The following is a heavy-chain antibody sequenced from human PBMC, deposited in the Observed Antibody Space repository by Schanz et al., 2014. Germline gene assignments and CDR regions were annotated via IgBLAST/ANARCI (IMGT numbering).Heavy chain of an antibody. CDR3: AASSGWHPSTDY. Sequence: EVQLLESGGGLVQPGGSLRLSCAASGFTFSSYAMSWVRQAPGKGLEWVSAINTGGDSTYYADSVKGRFTISRDNAKSSLYLQMNSLRVEDTAVYYCAASSGWHPSTDYWGQGTLVTVSS. CDR2: INTGGDST. D-gene: IGHD6-19*01. V-gene: IGHV3-23*01. CDR1: GFTFSSYA. J-gene: IGHJ4*02.